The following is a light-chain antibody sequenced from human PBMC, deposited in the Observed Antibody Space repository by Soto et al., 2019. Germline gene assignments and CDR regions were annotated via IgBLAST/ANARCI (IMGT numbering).Light chain of an antibody. V-gene: IGLV1-44*01. CDR2: IDD. J-gene: IGLJ7*01. CDR1: TSNIAGNT. CDR3: ATCDDSRNAAV. Sequence: QSVLTQPPSLSGTPGQRVTISCSGSTSNIAGNTVHWYQHLPETAPKLLIYIDDQRPSGVPDRFSGSKSGTSGSLAISGPQSEDEAEYYCATCDDSRNAAVFGGGTQLTVL.